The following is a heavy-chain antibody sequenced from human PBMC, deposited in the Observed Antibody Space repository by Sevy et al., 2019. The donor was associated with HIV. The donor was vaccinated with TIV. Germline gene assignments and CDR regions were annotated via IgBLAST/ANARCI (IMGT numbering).Heavy chain of an antibody. CDR2: IKQDGSEK. V-gene: IGHV3-7*01. D-gene: IGHD1-26*01. CDR3: AGGGALDY. CDR1: EFTFSAYW. J-gene: IGHJ4*02. Sequence: EGSLRLSCAASEFTFSAYWMTWIRQAPGKGLEWVTNIKQDGSEKYYGDSVKGRFTISRDNAKNSLYLQMNSLRVEDTAVYYCAGGGALDYWGQGTLVTVSS.